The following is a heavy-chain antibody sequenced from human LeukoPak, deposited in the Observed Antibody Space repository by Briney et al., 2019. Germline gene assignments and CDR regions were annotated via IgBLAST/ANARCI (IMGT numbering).Heavy chain of an antibody. CDR1: GFTCSGFW. D-gene: IGHD1-26*01. V-gene: IGHV3-7*03. J-gene: IGHJ4*02. CDR3: VKDSPPRYSGSPPAY. Sequence: GGTVCFSASGSGFTCSGFWMGWVAQAQGMGREWGININKDGGRKYSVDSVKGRFTISRDNAKNSLYLQMNRLRADDTAVDVCVKDSPPRYSGSPPAYWGQGTLVTVSS. CDR2: INKDGGRK.